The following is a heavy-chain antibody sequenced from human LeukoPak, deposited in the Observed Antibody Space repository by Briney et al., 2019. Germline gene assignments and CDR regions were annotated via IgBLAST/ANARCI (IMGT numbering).Heavy chain of an antibody. CDR3: ARDLSGFLFDY. Sequence: PSETLSLTCTVSGGSISSGDYYWSWIRQPPGKGLEWIGYIYYSGSTSYNPSLKSRVTISVDTSKNHFSLKLSSVTAADTAVYYCARDLSGFLFDYWGQGTLATVSS. CDR2: IYYSGST. J-gene: IGHJ4*02. D-gene: IGHD2/OR15-2a*01. CDR1: GGSISSGDYY. V-gene: IGHV4-30-4*01.